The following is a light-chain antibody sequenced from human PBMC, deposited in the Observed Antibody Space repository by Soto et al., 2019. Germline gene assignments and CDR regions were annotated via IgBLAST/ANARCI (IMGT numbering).Light chain of an antibody. Sequence: QSVLPQPPSSSGTPGQRVTISCSGSSSNIGSNTISWYQQVSGTAPKLLIYRNNQRPSGVPDRFSGSKSGTSASLAISGLQSEDEADYYCATWDDSLNGWVFGGGTKLTVL. CDR1: SSNIGSNT. V-gene: IGLV1-44*01. J-gene: IGLJ3*02. CDR2: RNN. CDR3: ATWDDSLNGWV.